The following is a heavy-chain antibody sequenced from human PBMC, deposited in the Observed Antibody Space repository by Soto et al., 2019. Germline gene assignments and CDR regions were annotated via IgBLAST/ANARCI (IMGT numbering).Heavy chain of an antibody. CDR1: GYRLDGAW. CDR3: ARQLIYFCDY. CDR2: IKPGGSDL. J-gene: IGHJ4*02. Sequence: GESLKISCKGAGYRLDGAWIGWVRQMPGQGLEWMGIIKPGGSDLRYSPSFRGQVTISADAAVNAAFLQWNSLKASDTAMYYCARQLIYFCDYWGQGPLVTVSS. D-gene: IGHD1-26*01. V-gene: IGHV5-51*01.